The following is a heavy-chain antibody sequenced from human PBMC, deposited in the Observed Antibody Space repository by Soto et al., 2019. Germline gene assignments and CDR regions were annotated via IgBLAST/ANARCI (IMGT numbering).Heavy chain of an antibody. CDR2: MNPNRGGT. Sequence: QVRLVQSGAEVKKPGASVRVSCEASGYTFIDYYIHWVRQAPGQGLEWLGWMNPNRGGTTYAQSFQGRVTMARDASINIASLDLSRLRSDDTAVYYCARGTSTVTIDFWGQGTLVTVSS. CDR3: ARGTSTVTIDF. D-gene: IGHD4-17*01. V-gene: IGHV1-2*02. J-gene: IGHJ4*02. CDR1: GYTFIDYY.